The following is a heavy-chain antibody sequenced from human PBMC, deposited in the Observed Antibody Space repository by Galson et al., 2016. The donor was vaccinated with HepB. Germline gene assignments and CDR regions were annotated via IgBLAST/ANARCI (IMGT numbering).Heavy chain of an antibody. J-gene: IGHJ3*02. CDR1: GFSLSNHGVG. D-gene: IGHD5-12*01. CDR2: MYWTDDK. V-gene: IGHV2-5*01. Sequence: PALVKPTQTLTLTCTFSGFSLSNHGVGVGWVRQPPGEALEWLTLMYWTDDKRFSPSVRRRLTISKVTSRNQVALTMTNVDPADTATYYSENVTYSKSEGFDIWGQGIMVTVSS. CDR3: ENVTYSKSEGFDI.